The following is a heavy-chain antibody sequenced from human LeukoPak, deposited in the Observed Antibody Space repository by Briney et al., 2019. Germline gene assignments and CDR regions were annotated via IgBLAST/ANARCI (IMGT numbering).Heavy chain of an antibody. CDR3: ARDSAYDSSGYYYAGGSDY. CDR2: IKQDGSEK. J-gene: IGHJ4*02. CDR1: GFTFSSYW. V-gene: IGHV3-7*01. Sequence: GGSLRLSCAASGFTFSSYWMSWVRQAPGKGLEWVASIKQDGSEKHSVDSVKGRFTISRDNAKNSLYLQMNSLRAEDTAVYYCARDSAYDSSGYYYAGGSDYWGQGTLVTVSS. D-gene: IGHD3-22*01.